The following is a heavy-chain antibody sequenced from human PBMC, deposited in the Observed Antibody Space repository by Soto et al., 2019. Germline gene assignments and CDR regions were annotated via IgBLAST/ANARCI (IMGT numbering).Heavy chain of an antibody. CDR1: GGTFSSYA. J-gene: IGHJ5*02. CDR3: ARVGLNSSGPFDP. D-gene: IGHD6-19*01. Sequence: GASVKVSCKASGGTFSSYAISWVRQAPGQGLEWMGGNIPIFGTANYAQKFQGRVTITADESTSTAYMELSSLRSEDTAVYYCARVGLNSSGPFDPWGQGTLVTVSS. CDR2: NIPIFGTA. V-gene: IGHV1-69*13.